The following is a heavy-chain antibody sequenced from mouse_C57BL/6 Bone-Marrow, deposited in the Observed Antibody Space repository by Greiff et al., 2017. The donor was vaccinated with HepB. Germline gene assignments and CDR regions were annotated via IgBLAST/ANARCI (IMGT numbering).Heavy chain of an antibody. V-gene: IGHV5-4*01. CDR1: GFTFSSYA. J-gene: IGHJ4*01. CDR3: ARDRGTTVVRAMDY. D-gene: IGHD1-1*01. CDR2: ISDGGSYT. Sequence: EVQRVESGGGLVKPGGSLKLSCAASGFTFSSYAMSWVRQTPEKRLEWVATISDGGSYTYYPDNVKGRFTISRDNAKNNLYLQMSHLKSEDTAMYYCARDRGTTVVRAMDYWGQGTSVTVSS.